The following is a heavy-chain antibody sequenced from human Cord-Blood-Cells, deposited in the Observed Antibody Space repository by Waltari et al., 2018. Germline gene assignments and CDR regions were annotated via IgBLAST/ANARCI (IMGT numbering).Heavy chain of an antibody. CDR2: IYPGDSDT. D-gene: IGHD7-27*01. Sequence: EVQLVQSGAEAQKPGESLKISCKGSGYSFTSYLFVCVRQMPGQGLEWMGIIYPGDSDTRYSPSFEGQVTVSADKAISTAYLQWSSLKASDTAMYYCARELGTDDAFDIWGEGTMVTVSS. CDR1: GYSFTSYL. V-gene: IGHV5-51*01. J-gene: IGHJ3*02. CDR3: ARELGTDDAFDI.